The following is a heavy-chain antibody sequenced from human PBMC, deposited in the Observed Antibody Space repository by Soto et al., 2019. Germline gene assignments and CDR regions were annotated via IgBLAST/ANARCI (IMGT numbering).Heavy chain of an antibody. Sequence: PGGSHRLRYAVFGCNFKNLCMSWIRQAPGKGLEWVANINQDGSGKYSVDSVMGRFTISRDNAKNSLYLQMNSLRAEDTAVYYCARDFNYYDSSSYYRYYYGIDVWGQRTTGSVSS. J-gene: IGHJ6*02. CDR3: ARDFNYYDSSSYYRYYYGIDV. CDR2: INQDGSGK. V-gene: IGHV3-7*04. D-gene: IGHD3-22*01. CDR1: GCNFKNLC.